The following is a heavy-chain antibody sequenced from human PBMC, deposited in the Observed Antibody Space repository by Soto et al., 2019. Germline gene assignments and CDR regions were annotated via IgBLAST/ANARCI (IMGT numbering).Heavy chain of an antibody. CDR2: IDSDGSST. Sequence: GGSLRLSCAASGFTFSSYWMHWVRQAPGKGLVWVSRIDSDGSSTTYADSVKGRFIISRDNAKNTLYLQMNSLRAEDTAVYYCARTTGNPDYWGQGTVVTVSS. V-gene: IGHV3-74*01. CDR1: GFTFSSYW. J-gene: IGHJ4*02. D-gene: IGHD1-1*01. CDR3: ARTTGNPDY.